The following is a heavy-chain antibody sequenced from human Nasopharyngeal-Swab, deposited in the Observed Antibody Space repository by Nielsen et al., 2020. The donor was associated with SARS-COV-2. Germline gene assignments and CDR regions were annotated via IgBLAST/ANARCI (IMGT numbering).Heavy chain of an antibody. Sequence: ASVKVFCKAAGYTFTSYGISWVRQAPGQGLEWRGWISAYNGNTNYAQKLQGRVTMTTDTYTSTAYMELRSLTSDDTAVYYCARGDTIVGATYYFDYWGQGTLVTVSS. CDR2: ISAYNGNT. CDR1: GYTFTSYG. D-gene: IGHD1-26*01. CDR3: ARGDTIVGATYYFDY. J-gene: IGHJ4*02. V-gene: IGHV1-18*01.